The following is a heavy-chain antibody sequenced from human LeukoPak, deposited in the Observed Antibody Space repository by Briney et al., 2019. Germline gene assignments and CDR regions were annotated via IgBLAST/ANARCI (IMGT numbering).Heavy chain of an antibody. Sequence: GGSLRLSCAASGFTFSSYSMNWVRQAPGKGLEWVSSISSSSSYIYYADSVKGRFTISRDNAKSSLYLQMNSLRAEDTAVYYCARVKAAAGNLLDAFDIWGQGTMVTVSS. CDR2: ISSSSSYI. V-gene: IGHV3-21*01. D-gene: IGHD6-13*01. J-gene: IGHJ3*02. CDR1: GFTFSSYS. CDR3: ARVKAAAGNLLDAFDI.